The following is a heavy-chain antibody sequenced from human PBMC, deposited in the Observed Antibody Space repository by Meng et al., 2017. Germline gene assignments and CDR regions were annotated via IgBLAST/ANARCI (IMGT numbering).Heavy chain of an antibody. V-gene: IGHV1-2*06. CDR2: INPKSGDT. Sequence: QVQLGPSAAEVKKAGASVKVSCKPSGYNFPVHYNHWVRRAPGQGLEWMGRINPKSGDTHYAQKFQARVTMTGETSISTAYMELSGLRSDDTAMYYCARDEDISAAGKLFGDYWGQGTLVTVSS. D-gene: IGHD6-25*01. CDR3: ARDEDISAAGKLFGDY. CDR1: GYNFPVHY. J-gene: IGHJ4*02.